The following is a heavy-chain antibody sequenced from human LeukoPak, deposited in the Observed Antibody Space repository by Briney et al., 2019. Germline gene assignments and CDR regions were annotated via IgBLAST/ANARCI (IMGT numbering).Heavy chain of an antibody. J-gene: IGHJ4*02. CDR1: GYTFTGYY. V-gene: IGHV1-2*02. CDR2: INPNSGGT. D-gene: IGHD2-2*01. CDR3: ARGRVVVPAASIGY. Sequence: ASVKVSCKASGYTFTGYYMHWVRQAPGQGLEWMGWINPNSGGTNYAQKFQGRVTMTRDTSISTAYMELSRPRSDDTAVYYCARGRVVVPAASIGYWGQGTLVTVSS.